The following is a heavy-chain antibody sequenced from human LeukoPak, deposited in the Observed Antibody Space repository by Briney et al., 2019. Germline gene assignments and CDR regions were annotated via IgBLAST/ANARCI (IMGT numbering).Heavy chain of an antibody. J-gene: IGHJ3*02. D-gene: IGHD3-22*01. CDR1: GFTFDDYA. Sequence: GGSLRLSCAASGFTFDDYAMHWVRQAPGKGLEWVSGISWNSGSIGYADSVKGRFTISRDNAKNSLYLQMNSLRAEDTALYYCAKDQSHDSSGYYAFDIWGQGTMVTVSS. CDR3: AKDQSHDSSGYYAFDI. CDR2: ISWNSGSI. V-gene: IGHV3-9*01.